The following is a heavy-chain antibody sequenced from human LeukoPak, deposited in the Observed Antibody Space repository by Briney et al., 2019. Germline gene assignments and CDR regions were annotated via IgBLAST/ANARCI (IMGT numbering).Heavy chain of an antibody. CDR1: GGSINDYY. CDR3: TRVSIHGDSDY. J-gene: IGHJ4*02. CDR2: IYYTGGT. V-gene: IGHV4-59*01. Sequence: SETLSLTYTVSGGSINDYYWSWIRQSPGKGLEWIGYIYYTGGTKYNPSVQSRVTISVDTSKNQFSLNLRSVTSADTAVYFCTRVSIHGDSDYWGQGTLVTVSS.